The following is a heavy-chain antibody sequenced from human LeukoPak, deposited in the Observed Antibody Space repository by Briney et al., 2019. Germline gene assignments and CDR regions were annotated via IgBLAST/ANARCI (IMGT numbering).Heavy chain of an antibody. CDR3: ARGNQQLPRSTPDY. J-gene: IGHJ4*02. CDR2: INPEGSEK. Sequence: GGSLRLSCAVSGLTFSSSWMDWVRQAPGKGLERVASINPEGSEKYSADSVKGRFTISRDNAKNTLYLQMNSLRAEDTGVYYCARGNQQLPRSTPDYWGQGTLVTVSS. V-gene: IGHV3-7*01. D-gene: IGHD2-2*01. CDR1: GLTFSSSW.